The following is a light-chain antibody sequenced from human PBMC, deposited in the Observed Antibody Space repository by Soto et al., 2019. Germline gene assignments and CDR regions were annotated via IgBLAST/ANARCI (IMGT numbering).Light chain of an antibody. CDR1: QSVSSK. J-gene: IGKJ4*01. V-gene: IGKV3-15*01. CDR2: DTS. Sequence: EIVMTQSPATLSVSPGERATLSCRASQSVSSKLALYQQKPGQTPRLLIYDTSTRATGVPTRFSGSRSGAEFTLTINSLQSEDFAVYYCQPYNNWPLTFGGGTKVDIK. CDR3: QPYNNWPLT.